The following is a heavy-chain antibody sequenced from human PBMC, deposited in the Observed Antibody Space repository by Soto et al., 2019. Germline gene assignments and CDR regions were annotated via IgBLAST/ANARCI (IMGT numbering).Heavy chain of an antibody. Sequence: SDTLSLTCTVSGGSISIGDYYWSWIRQPPGKGLEWIGYIYYSGSTYYNPSLKSRVTISVDTSKNQFSLKLSSVTAADTAVYYCASVTRTCISTSCYRYYYGMDVWGQGTTVTVS. CDR3: ASVTRTCISTSCYRYYYGMDV. J-gene: IGHJ6*02. CDR2: IYYSGST. D-gene: IGHD2-2*02. CDR1: GGSISIGDYY. V-gene: IGHV4-30-4*02.